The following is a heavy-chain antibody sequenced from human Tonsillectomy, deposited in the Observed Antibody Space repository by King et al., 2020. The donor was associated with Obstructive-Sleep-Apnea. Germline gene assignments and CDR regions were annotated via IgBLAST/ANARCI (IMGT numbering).Heavy chain of an antibody. CDR3: AREGSIVVVTATGEHFDY. CDR2: ISSSSSYI. V-gene: IGHV3-21*01. J-gene: IGHJ4*02. CDR1: GFTFSSYS. D-gene: IGHD2-21*02. Sequence: VQLVESGGGLVKPGGSLRLSCAASGFTFSSYSMNWVRQAPGKGLEWVSSISSSSSYIYYADSVKGRFTISRDNAKNSLYLQMNSLRAEDTAVYYCAREGSIVVVTATGEHFDYWGQGTLVTVSS.